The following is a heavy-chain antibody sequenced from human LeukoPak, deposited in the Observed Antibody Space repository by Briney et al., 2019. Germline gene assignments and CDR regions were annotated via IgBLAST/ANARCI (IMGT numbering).Heavy chain of an antibody. V-gene: IGHV3-21*01. CDR3: ARAWQQLGDF. J-gene: IGHJ4*02. D-gene: IGHD6-13*01. Sequence: PGGSLRLSCAVSGFTFSSYSMNWVRQAPGKGLEWVSSISSSSSYIYYADSVKGRFTISRDNAKNSLYLQMNSLRAEDTAVYYCARAWQQLGDFWGQGTLVTVSS. CDR2: ISSSSSYI. CDR1: GFTFSSYS.